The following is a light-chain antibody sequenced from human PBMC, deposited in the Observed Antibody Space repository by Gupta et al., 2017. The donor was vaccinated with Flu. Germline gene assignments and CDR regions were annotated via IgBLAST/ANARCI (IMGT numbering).Light chain of an antibody. CDR1: HNVNTN. CDR2: GAS. Sequence: EIVMTQSPATLYVSLGERATLSCRASHNVNTNVAWYQQKPGQSPKLLISGASTRASSVPARISASGSGTEFTLTISSPQSQDFAIYYCQQYNNWPPTTFGGGTKVEI. V-gene: IGKV3-15*01. J-gene: IGKJ4*01. CDR3: QQYNNWPPTT.